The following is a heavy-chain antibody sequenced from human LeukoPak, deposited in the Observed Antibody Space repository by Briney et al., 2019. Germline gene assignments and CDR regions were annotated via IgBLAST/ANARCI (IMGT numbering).Heavy chain of an antibody. J-gene: IGHJ6*03. Sequence: PGGSPRLSCAASGFTFSSYAMHWVRQAPGKGLEWVAVISYDGSNKYYADSVKGRFTISRDNSKNTLYLQMNSLRAEDTAVYYCAREVVVAATYPYYYYMDVWGKGTTVTVSS. CDR1: GFTFSSYA. CDR2: ISYDGSNK. D-gene: IGHD2-15*01. CDR3: AREVVVAATYPYYYYMDV. V-gene: IGHV3-30*04.